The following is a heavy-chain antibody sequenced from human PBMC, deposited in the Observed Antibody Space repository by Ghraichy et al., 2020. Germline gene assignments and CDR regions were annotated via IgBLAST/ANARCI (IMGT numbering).Heavy chain of an antibody. J-gene: IGHJ4*02. D-gene: IGHD6-19*01. Sequence: GESLNISCTASGFTFGNYAMSWSRQAPGKGLEWVGFIRSKAYGGTTEYAASVKGRFTISRDDSKNIAYLQMNSLKTEDTAVYYCNRGPSLAIVVAGFATDYWGQGTLVTVSS. V-gene: IGHV3-49*03. CDR1: GFTFGNYA. CDR3: NRGPSLAIVVAGFATDY. CDR2: IRSKAYGGTT.